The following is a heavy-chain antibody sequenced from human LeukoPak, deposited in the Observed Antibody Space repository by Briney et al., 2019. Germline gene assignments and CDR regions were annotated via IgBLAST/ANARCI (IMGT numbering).Heavy chain of an antibody. CDR3: ARDYGPASYYGSGSFPTPAY. CDR1: GYTFTVHY. Sequence: GASVKVSCKASGYTFTVHYMHWVPQAPGQGRECRGGINPNRGASHYAQKFQGRVTMTRDTSISTAYMELSRLRSDDDTAVYYCARDYGPASYYGSGSFPTPAYWGQGTLVTVSS. J-gene: IGHJ4*02. V-gene: IGHV1-2*02. D-gene: IGHD3-10*01. CDR2: INPNRGAS.